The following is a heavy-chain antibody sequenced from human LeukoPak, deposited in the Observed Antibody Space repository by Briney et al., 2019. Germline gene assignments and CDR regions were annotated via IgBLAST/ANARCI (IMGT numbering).Heavy chain of an antibody. Sequence: GGSLRLSCAASGFTFSSYAMSWVRQAPGKGLEWVSAISGSGGSTYYADFVKGRFTISRDNSKNTLYPQMNSLRAEDTAVYYCAKGGSSSWLYYYYYMDVWGKGTTVTVSS. CDR3: AKGGSSSWLYYYYYMDV. V-gene: IGHV3-23*01. CDR2: ISGSGGST. D-gene: IGHD6-13*01. J-gene: IGHJ6*03. CDR1: GFTFSSYA.